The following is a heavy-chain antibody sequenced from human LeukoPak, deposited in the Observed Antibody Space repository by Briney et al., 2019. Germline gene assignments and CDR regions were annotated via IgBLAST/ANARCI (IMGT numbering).Heavy chain of an antibody. Sequence: PWASVKVSCKASGGTFSRYAISWVRQAPGQGLEWMGGIIPNFGTANYAQKFQGRVTITADESTSTAYMELSSLRSEDTAVYYCASWSDGTAPDYWGQGTLVTVSS. J-gene: IGHJ4*02. CDR2: IIPNFGTA. CDR3: ASWSDGTAPDY. D-gene: IGHD1-1*01. V-gene: IGHV1-69*13. CDR1: GGTFSRYA.